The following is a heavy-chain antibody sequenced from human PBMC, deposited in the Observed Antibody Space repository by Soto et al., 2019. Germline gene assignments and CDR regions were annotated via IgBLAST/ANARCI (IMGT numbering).Heavy chain of an antibody. V-gene: IGHV3-30-3*01. CDR1: GFTFSSYA. Sequence: QVQLVESGGGVVQPGRSLRLSCAASGFTFSSYAMHWVRQAPGKGLEWVAVVSYDGSNKYYADSVKGRFTISRDNSKNTLYLQMNSLRAEDTAVYYCARVRQDYDILTGYYSWFDPWGQGTLVTVSS. J-gene: IGHJ5*02. D-gene: IGHD3-9*01. CDR3: ARVRQDYDILTGYYSWFDP. CDR2: VSYDGSNK.